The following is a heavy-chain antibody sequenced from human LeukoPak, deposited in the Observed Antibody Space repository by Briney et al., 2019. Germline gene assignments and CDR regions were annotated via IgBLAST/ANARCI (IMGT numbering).Heavy chain of an antibody. V-gene: IGHV4-39*01. J-gene: IGHJ4*02. Sequence: SETLSLTCTVSGGSISSGSYYWGWIRQPPGKGLEWIGSIYYSGSTYYNPSLKSRVTISVDTSKNQFSLKLSSVTAADTAVYYCARHQGRRRDFDYWGQGTLVTVPS. CDR1: GGSISSGSYY. D-gene: IGHD3-10*01. CDR2: IYYSGST. CDR3: ARHQGRRRDFDY.